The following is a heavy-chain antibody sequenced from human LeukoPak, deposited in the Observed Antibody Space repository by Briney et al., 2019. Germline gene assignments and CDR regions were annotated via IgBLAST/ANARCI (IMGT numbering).Heavy chain of an antibody. J-gene: IGHJ4*02. CDR2: IYYSGST. CDR1: GGSISSYY. CDR3: ARTPGIAAAGSFDY. D-gene: IGHD6-13*01. V-gene: IGHV4-59*08. Sequence: PSETLSLTCTVFGGSISSYYWSWIRQPPGKGLEWIGYIYYSGSTNYNPSLKSRVTISVDTSKNQFSLKLSSVTAADTAVYYCARTPGIAAAGSFDYWGQGTLVTVSS.